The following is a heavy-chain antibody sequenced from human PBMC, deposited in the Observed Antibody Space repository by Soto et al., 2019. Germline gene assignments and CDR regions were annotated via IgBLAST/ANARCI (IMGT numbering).Heavy chain of an antibody. Sequence: GGSLRLSCAASGFTFSSYAMSWVRQAPGKGLEWVSAISGSGGSTYYADSVKGRFTISRDNSKNTLYLQMNSLRAEDTAVYYCAKVRFIDYGDPDAFDIWGQGTMVTVSS. CDR1: GFTFSSYA. CDR3: AKVRFIDYGDPDAFDI. D-gene: IGHD4-17*01. CDR2: ISGSGGST. V-gene: IGHV3-23*01. J-gene: IGHJ3*02.